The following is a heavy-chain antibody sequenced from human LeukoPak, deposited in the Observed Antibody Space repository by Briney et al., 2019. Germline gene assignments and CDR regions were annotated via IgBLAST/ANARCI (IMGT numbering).Heavy chain of an antibody. CDR3: ASAVRWRREYYFDY. D-gene: IGHD3-10*01. Sequence: GGSLRLSCAASGFTFSSYGMHWVRQAPGKGLEWVAVIWYDGSNKYYADSVKGRFTISRDNSKNTLYLQMNSLRAEDTAVFYCASAVRWRREYYFDYWGQGTLVTVSS. V-gene: IGHV3-33*01. CDR1: GFTFSSYG. CDR2: IWYDGSNK. J-gene: IGHJ4*02.